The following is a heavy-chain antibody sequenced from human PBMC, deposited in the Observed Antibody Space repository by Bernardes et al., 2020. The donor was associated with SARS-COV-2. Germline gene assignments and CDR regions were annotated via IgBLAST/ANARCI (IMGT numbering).Heavy chain of an antibody. D-gene: IGHD6-19*01. CDR3: ARAGSSGFYYYYGMDV. J-gene: IGHJ6*02. V-gene: IGHV1-2*04. CDR2: INPNSGGT. Sequence: ASVKVSCMASGYTFTGYYMHWVRQAPGQGLEWMGWINPNSGGTNYAQKFQGWVTMTRDTSISTAYMELSRLRSDDTAVYYCARAGSSGFYYYYGMDVWGQGTTVTVSS. CDR1: GYTFTGYY.